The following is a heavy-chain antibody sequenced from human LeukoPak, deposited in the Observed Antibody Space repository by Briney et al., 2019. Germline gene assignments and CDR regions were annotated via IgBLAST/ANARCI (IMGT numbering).Heavy chain of an antibody. V-gene: IGHV1-69*05. CDR2: IIPIFGTA. CDR1: GGTFSSYA. D-gene: IGHD6-13*01. CDR3: ARDLPGIAAADAFDI. J-gene: IGHJ3*02. Sequence: SVKVSCKASGGTFSSYAISWVRQAPGQGLEWMGRIIPIFGTANYAQKFQGRVTITTDESTSTAYMELSSLRSDDTAVYYCARDLPGIAAADAFDIWGQGTMVTVSS.